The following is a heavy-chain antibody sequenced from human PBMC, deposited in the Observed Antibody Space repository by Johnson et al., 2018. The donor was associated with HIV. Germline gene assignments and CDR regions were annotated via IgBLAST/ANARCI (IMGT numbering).Heavy chain of an antibody. J-gene: IGHJ3*02. D-gene: IGHD6-19*01. V-gene: IGHV3-11*04. CDR1: GFAFSDYY. Sequence: QVQLVESGGGLVKPGGSLRLSCVASGFAFSDYYMSWIRQAPGKGLEWVSYISSSGSTIYYADSVKGRFTISRDHAKKSLYLQMNSLRAEDTAVYYCVRVGGGYSSGWYDAFDIWGQGTMVTVSP. CDR2: ISSSGSTI. CDR3: VRVGGGYSSGWYDAFDI.